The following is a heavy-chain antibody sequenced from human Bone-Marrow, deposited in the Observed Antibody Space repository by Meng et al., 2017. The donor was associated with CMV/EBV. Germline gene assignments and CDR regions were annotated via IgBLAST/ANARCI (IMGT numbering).Heavy chain of an antibody. CDR3: ARFKGSSGIRDY. CDR1: GFTFSSYA. CDR2: ISGSGVST. J-gene: IGHJ4*02. Sequence: GESLKISCAASGFTFSSYAMSWVRQAPGKGLEWVSAISGSGVSTNYADSVKGRFTISRDNAKNSLYLQMNSLRAEDTAVYYCARFKGSSGIRDYWGQGTLVTVSS. V-gene: IGHV3-23*01. D-gene: IGHD6-6*01.